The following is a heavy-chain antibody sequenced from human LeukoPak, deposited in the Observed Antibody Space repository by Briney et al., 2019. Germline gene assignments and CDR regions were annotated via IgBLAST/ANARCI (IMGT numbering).Heavy chain of an antibody. D-gene: IGHD1-1*01. CDR3: AKGLEPGAFDI. CDR2: IYSGGST. Sequence: GGSLRLSCAASGFTVSSNYMSWVRQAPGKGLEWVSVIYSGGSTYYADSVKGRFTISRDNSKNTLYLQMNSLRAEDTAVYFCAKGLEPGAFDIWGQGTRVTVSS. J-gene: IGHJ3*02. CDR1: GFTVSSNY. V-gene: IGHV3-53*01.